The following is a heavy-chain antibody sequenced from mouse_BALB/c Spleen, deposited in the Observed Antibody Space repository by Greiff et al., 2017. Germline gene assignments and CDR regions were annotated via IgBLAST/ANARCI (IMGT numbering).Heavy chain of an antibody. V-gene: IGHV2-9-2*01. D-gene: IGHD2-14*01. CDR1: GFSLTSYD. Sequence: VQLVESGPGLVAPSQSLSITCTVSGFSLTSYDISWIRQPPGKGLEWLGVIWTGGGTNYNSAFMSRLSISKDNSKSQVFLKMNSLQTDDTAIYYCVYYRYDGGFAYWGQGTLVTVSA. J-gene: IGHJ3*01. CDR3: VYYRYDGGFAY. CDR2: IWTGGGT.